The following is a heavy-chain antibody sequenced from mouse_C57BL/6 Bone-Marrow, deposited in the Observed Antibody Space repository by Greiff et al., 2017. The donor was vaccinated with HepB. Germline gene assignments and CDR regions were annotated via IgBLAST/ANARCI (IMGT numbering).Heavy chain of an antibody. D-gene: IGHD1-1*01. V-gene: IGHV1-26*01. Sequence: EVQLQQSGPELVKPGASVKISCKASGYTFTDYYMNWVKQSHGKSLEWIGDINPNNGGTSYNQKFKGKATLTVDKSSSTAYMELRSLTSEDSAVYYCARETTVVYWYFDVWGTGTTVTVSS. J-gene: IGHJ1*03. CDR2: INPNNGGT. CDR3: ARETTVVYWYFDV. CDR1: GYTFTDYY.